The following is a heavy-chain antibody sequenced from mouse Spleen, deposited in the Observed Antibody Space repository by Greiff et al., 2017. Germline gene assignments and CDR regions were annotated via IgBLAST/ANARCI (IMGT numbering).Heavy chain of an antibody. V-gene: IGHV1-4*01. Sequence: VQLQQSGAELARPGASVKLSCKASGYTFTSYWMQWVKQRPGQGLEWIGYINPSSGYTKYNQKFKDKATLTADKSSSTAYMQLSSLTSEDSAVYYCARWGAYDGYAMDYWGQGTSVTVSS. CDR3: ARWGAYDGYAMDY. CDR2: INPSSGYT. CDR1: GYTFTSYW. J-gene: IGHJ4*01. D-gene: IGHD2-3*01.